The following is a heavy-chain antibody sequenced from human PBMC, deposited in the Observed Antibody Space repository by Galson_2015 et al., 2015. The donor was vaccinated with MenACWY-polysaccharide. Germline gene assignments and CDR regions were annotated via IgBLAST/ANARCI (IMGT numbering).Heavy chain of an antibody. D-gene: IGHD6-13*01. V-gene: IGHV3-30-3*01. CDR1: GFTFSNYA. CDR2: ISYDRSNK. Sequence: SLRLSCAASGFTFSNYAMHWVRQAPGKGLEWVALISYDRSNKYYADSVKGRFTISRDNSKNTLYLQMNSLRAEDTAVYYCARGRGYFDYWGQGTLVTVSS. J-gene: IGHJ4*02. CDR3: ARGRGYFDY.